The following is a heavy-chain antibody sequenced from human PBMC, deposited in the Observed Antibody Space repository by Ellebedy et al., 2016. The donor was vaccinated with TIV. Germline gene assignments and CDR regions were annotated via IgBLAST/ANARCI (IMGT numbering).Heavy chain of an antibody. J-gene: IGHJ5*02. CDR2: ISAYNGNT. CDR1: GYTFTSYG. V-gene: IGHV1-18*04. CDR3: ARYCNSTTCSNWFDP. D-gene: IGHD2-2*01. Sequence: AASVKVSCKTSGYTFTSYGISWVRQAPGQGLEWMGWISAYNGNTNYAQMLQGRVTMTTDTFTSTAYMERRSLRSDDPAVYYCARYCNSTTCSNWFDPWGQGTLVTVSS.